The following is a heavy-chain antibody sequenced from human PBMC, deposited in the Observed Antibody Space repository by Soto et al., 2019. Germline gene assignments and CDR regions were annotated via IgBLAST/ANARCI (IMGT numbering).Heavy chain of an antibody. D-gene: IGHD2-21*01. Sequence: PGGSLRLSCTASGASGFMFSRYAMGWVRQAPGKGLEWVSSITGSGGTTYYADSVKGRFSMSRDNAKNTIYLQMSSLRAEDSALYYCAKHFGGTPLDYWGQGTLVTVSS. V-gene: IGHV3-23*01. CDR2: ITGSGGTT. CDR1: GFMFSRYA. CDR3: AKHFGGTPLDY. J-gene: IGHJ4*02.